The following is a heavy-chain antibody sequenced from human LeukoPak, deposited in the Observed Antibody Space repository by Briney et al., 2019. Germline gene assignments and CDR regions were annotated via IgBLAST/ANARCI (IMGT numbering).Heavy chain of an antibody. J-gene: IGHJ5*02. D-gene: IGHD5-18*01. V-gene: IGHV4-59*01. Sequence: PSVTLSLTCTVTGGSISSYYWSWIRQPPGEGLEWIGYIYYSGSTNYNPSLKSLFTISVDTSKNQFSLKLSSVTAADTAVYYCARVYTAEGWFEPWGEGTLVTVSS. CDR3: ARVYTAEGWFEP. CDR2: IYYSGST. CDR1: GGSISSYY.